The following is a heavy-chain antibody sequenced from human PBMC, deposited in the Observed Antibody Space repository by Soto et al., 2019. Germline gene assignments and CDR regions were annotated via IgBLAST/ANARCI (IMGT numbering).Heavy chain of an antibody. Sequence: AGGSLRLSCAASGFTFSSYAMHWVRQAPGKGLEWVAVISYDGSNKYYADSVKGRFTISRDNSKNTLYLQMNSLRAEDTAVYYCARSIYDSSGYEAWEAFDIWGQGTMVTVSS. CDR3: ARSIYDSSGYEAWEAFDI. J-gene: IGHJ3*02. CDR2: ISYDGSNK. CDR1: GFTFSSYA. V-gene: IGHV3-30-3*01. D-gene: IGHD3-22*01.